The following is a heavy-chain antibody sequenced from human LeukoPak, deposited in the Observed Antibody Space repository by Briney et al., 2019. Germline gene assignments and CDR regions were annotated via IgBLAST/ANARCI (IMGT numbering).Heavy chain of an antibody. Sequence: GGSLRLSCVTSGFIFNKYAMSWARQTPGKGLEWVARIHGHDGATYYPDSVRGRFTISRDTSKNTVFLQLNNQRAEDTAIYYCARDDAVTGGYLDFWGQGTLVSVSS. CDR2: IHGHDGAT. V-gene: IGHV3-23*01. CDR3: ARDDAVTGGYLDF. J-gene: IGHJ4*02. D-gene: IGHD3-10*01. CDR1: GFIFNKYA.